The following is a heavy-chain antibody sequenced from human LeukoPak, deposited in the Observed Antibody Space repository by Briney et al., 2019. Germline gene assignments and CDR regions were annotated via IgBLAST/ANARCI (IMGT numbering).Heavy chain of an antibody. J-gene: IGHJ4*02. CDR1: GYSIISGYY. Sequence: SETLSLTCAVSGYSIISGYYWGWIRQPPGKGLEWIGNIYHSGSTYYNPSLKSRVTISLDTSKNQFSLKLSSVTATDTAVYYCATNYGSGSYFILVYWGQGTLVTVSS. V-gene: IGHV4-38-2*01. CDR2: IYHSGST. CDR3: ATNYGSGSYFILVY. D-gene: IGHD3-10*01.